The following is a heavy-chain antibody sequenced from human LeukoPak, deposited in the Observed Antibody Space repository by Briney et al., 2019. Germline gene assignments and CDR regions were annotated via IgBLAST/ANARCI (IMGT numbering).Heavy chain of an antibody. D-gene: IGHD2-2*01. Sequence: SETLSLTCTVSGGSISSGDYYWRWIRQPPGKGLEWIGYIYYSGSTYYNLSLKSRVTISVDTSKNQFSLKLSSVTAADTAVYYCARTVVVVVPAAMVFDYWGQGTLVTVSS. CDR3: ARTVVVVVPAAMVFDY. CDR2: IYYSGST. V-gene: IGHV4-30-4*08. J-gene: IGHJ4*02. CDR1: GGSISSGDYY.